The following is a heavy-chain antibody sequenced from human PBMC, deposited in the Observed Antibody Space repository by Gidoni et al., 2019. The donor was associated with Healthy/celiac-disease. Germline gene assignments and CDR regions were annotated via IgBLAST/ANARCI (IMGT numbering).Heavy chain of an antibody. V-gene: IGHV3-23*01. CDR3: AKDPITIFGVVMGYFDY. J-gene: IGHJ4*02. D-gene: IGHD3-3*01. CDR1: GFTFSSYA. CDR2: ISGSGGST. Sequence: EVQLLESGGGLVQPGGSLRLSCAASGFTFSSYAMSWVRQAPGKGLEGVSVISGSGGSTYYADSVKGRFTISRDNSKNTLYLQMNSLRAEDTAVYYCAKDPITIFGVVMGYFDYWGQGTLVTVSS.